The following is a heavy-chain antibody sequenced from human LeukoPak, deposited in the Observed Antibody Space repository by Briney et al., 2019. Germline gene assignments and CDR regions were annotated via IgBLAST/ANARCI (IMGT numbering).Heavy chain of an antibody. V-gene: IGHV4-59*01. CDR2: IYYSGST. D-gene: IGHD3-16*01. CDR3: ARDRQGADY. J-gene: IGHJ4*02. Sequence: SETLSLTCTVSGGSISSYYWSWIRQPPGKGLEWIGFIYYSGSTNYNPSLKSRVTISVDTSKNQFSLKLSSVTAADTAVYYCARDRQGADYWGQGTLVTVSS. CDR1: GGSISSYY.